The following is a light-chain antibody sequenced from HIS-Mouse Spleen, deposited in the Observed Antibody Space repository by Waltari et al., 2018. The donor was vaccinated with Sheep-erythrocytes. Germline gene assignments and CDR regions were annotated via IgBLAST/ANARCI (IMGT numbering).Light chain of an antibody. CDR1: SSNIGSNY. J-gene: IGLJ1*01. CDR3: AAWDDSLSGPV. Sequence: QSVLTQPPSASGTPGQRVTISCSGSSSNIGSNYVYWYQQLPGTAPKLRIYRNNQRPSGVPDRFSGSKSGPSASLAISGLRSEDEADYYCAAWDDSLSGPVFGTGTKVTVL. V-gene: IGLV1-47*01. CDR2: RNN.